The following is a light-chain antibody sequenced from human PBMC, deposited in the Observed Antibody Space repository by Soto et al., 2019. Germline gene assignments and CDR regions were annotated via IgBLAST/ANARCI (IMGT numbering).Light chain of an antibody. CDR3: HHYPRSSWT. Sequence: EILLTQSPGTLSLSPGERATLSCRASQRVSSHSLAWYQQKPGQAPRTLIYGASSRATGIPDRFSASGSGTDFTLTISRLEPEDSAVYYCHHYPRSSWTFGQGTKVDIK. CDR2: GAS. V-gene: IGKV3-20*01. CDR1: QRVSSHS. J-gene: IGKJ1*01.